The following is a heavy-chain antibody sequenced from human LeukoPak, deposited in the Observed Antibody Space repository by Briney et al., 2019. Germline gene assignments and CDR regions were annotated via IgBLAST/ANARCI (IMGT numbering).Heavy chain of an antibody. V-gene: IGHV3-69-1*01. CDR1: GFTFSNYA. CDR3: ARDALHKAHFDY. Sequence: GVSVRLSCAASGFTFSNYAMNWVRQAPGKGLQWVSTVSASSDIHYSDSVKGRFTISRDNARNSLYLQMNSLRDEDTAVYYCARDALHKAHFDYWGQGTLVSVST. J-gene: IGHJ4*02. CDR2: VSASSDI. D-gene: IGHD2-21*01.